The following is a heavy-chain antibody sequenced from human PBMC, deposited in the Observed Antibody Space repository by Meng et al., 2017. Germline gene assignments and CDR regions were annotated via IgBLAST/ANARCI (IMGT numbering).Heavy chain of an antibody. CDR3: SKEEVSRRFDY. CDR1: GFTISGYG. CDR2: ITDDGKNK. Sequence: QVGREVTWAGRYGHGTSLAFGGSSSGFTISGYGMDSGRQRQGKGVMMVVFITDDGKNKYYVESVNSPFTISRDNSKSTLYLQMNSLRDEYTAVYYFSKEEVSRRFDYWGQGTLVTVSS. D-gene: IGHD5/OR15-5a*01. J-gene: IGHJ4*02. V-gene: IGHV3-30*18.